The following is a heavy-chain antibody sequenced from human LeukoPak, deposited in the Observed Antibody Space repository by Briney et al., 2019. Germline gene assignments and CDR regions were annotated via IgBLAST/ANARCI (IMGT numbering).Heavy chain of an antibody. J-gene: IGHJ6*02. Sequence: GSSVKVSCKASGGTFSSYAISWVRQAPGQGLEWMGRIIPILGIANYAQKFQGRVTITADKSTSTAYMELSSLRSEDTAVYYCASLCRNFCFDSSGYYTPYFYGMDVWGQGTTVTVSS. CDR2: IIPILGIA. CDR3: ASLCRNFCFDSSGYYTPYFYGMDV. D-gene: IGHD3-22*01. CDR1: GGTFSSYA. V-gene: IGHV1-69*04.